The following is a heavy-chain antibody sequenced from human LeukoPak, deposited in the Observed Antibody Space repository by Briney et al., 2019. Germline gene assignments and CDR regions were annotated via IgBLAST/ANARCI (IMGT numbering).Heavy chain of an antibody. V-gene: IGHV3-30*03. J-gene: IGHJ5*02. Sequence: RPGGSLRLSCAVSGFTFSRYGMPWVRQAPGKGLEWVAVISYDGSKTNYVDSVKGRLTISRNNSKNTLYLQMTGLRPEDTAVYYCELLGITIFGEVRTWGQGTLVTVSS. CDR1: GFTFSRYG. CDR3: ELLGITIFGEVRT. D-gene: IGHD3-3*01. CDR2: ISYDGSKT.